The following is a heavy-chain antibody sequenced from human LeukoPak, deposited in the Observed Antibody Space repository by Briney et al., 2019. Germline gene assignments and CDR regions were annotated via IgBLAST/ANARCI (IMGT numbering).Heavy chain of an antibody. Sequence: GGSLRPSCSASGFKFSTSAMSWVRQAPGKALEWVSSINPRSNFIDYAGSVRGRFTISRDNARNSLYLQMNSLRAEDTAVYYCATSGRPQDSSGYYYYAYWGQGTLVTVS. CDR3: ATSGRPQDSSGYYYYAY. J-gene: IGHJ4*02. CDR2: INPRSNFI. V-gene: IGHV3-21*06. CDR1: GFKFSTSA. D-gene: IGHD3-22*01.